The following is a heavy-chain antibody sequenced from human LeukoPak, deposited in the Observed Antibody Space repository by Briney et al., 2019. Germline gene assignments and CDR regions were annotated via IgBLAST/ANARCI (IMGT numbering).Heavy chain of an antibody. CDR1: GYTFTGYY. CDR2: INPNSGGT. D-gene: IGHD4-17*01. CDR3: ASEGEDDYGDYPLHY. V-gene: IGHV1-2*02. Sequence: ASVKVSCKASGYTFTGYYMHWVRQAPGQGLEWMGWINPNSGGTNYAQKFQGRVTMTRDMSTSTVYMELSSLRSEDTAVYYCASEGEDDYGDYPLHYWGQGTLVTVSS. J-gene: IGHJ4*02.